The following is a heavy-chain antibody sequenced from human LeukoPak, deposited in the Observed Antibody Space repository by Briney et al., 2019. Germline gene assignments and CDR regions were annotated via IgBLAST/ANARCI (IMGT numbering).Heavy chain of an antibody. Sequence: ASVKVSCKVSGYTLTELSMHWVRQAPGKGLEWMGGFDPEDGETIYAQKFQGRVTMTEDTSTDTAYMELSSLRSEDTAVYYCATDGYYYDSGEYFQHWGQGTLVTVSS. V-gene: IGHV1-24*01. CDR2: FDPEDGET. D-gene: IGHD3-22*01. CDR1: GYTLTELS. J-gene: IGHJ1*01. CDR3: ATDGYYYDSGEYFQH.